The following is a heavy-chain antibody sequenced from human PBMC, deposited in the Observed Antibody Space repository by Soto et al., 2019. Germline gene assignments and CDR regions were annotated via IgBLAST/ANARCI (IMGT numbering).Heavy chain of an antibody. D-gene: IGHD5-18*01. Sequence: ASVKVSCKASGYTFTSYAMNWVRQAPGQRLEWMGWINAGNGNTKYSQKFQGRVTITRDTSASTAYMELSSLRSEDTAVYYCARDPRYSYGNTWGQGTLVTVPQ. J-gene: IGHJ5*02. CDR1: GYTFTSYA. CDR3: ARDPRYSYGNT. CDR2: INAGNGNT. V-gene: IGHV1-3*01.